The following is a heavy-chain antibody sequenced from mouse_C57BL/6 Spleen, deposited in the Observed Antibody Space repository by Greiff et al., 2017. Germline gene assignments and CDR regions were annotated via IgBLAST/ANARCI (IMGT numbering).Heavy chain of an antibody. V-gene: IGHV1-82*01. Sequence: VQLQESGPELVKPGASVKISCKASGYAFSSSWMNWVKQRPGKGLEWIGRIYPGDGDTNYNGKFKGKATLTADKSSSTAYMQLSSLTSDDSAVYFCARYGTVSLYFDYWGQGTTLTVSS. D-gene: IGHD1-1*01. J-gene: IGHJ2*01. CDR1: GYAFSSSW. CDR3: ARYGTVSLYFDY. CDR2: IYPGDGDT.